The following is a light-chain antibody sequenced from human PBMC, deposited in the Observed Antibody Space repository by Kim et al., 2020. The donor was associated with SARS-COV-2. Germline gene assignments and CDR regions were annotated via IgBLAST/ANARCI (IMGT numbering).Light chain of an antibody. CDR1: SSDVGGYNY. Sequence: PGQSITISCTGTSSDVGGYNYVSWYQQHPGKAPKLMIYDVSKRPSEASNRFSGSKSANTASLTISGLQAEDEADYYCTAYTTTTWVFGGGTKVTVL. J-gene: IGLJ3*02. V-gene: IGLV2-14*04. CDR2: DVS. CDR3: TAYTTTTWV.